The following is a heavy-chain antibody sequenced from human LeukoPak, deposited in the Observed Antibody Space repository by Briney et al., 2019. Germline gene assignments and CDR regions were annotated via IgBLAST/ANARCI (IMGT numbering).Heavy chain of an antibody. D-gene: IGHD6-13*01. CDR1: GGSISSSSYY. J-gene: IGHJ4*02. CDR2: IYYSGST. V-gene: IGHV4-39*07. CDR3: ARGGAAAGIQDY. Sequence: SETLSLTCTVSGGSISSSSYYWGWIRQPPGKGLEWIGSIYYSGSTYYNPSLKSRVTISVDTSKNQFSLKLSSVTAADTAVYYCARGGAAAGIQDYWGQGTLVTVSS.